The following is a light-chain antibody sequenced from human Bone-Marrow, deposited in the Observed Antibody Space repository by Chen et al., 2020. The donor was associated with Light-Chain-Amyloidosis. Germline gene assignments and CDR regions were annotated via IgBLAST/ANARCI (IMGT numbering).Light chain of an antibody. CDR1: KGISSW. Sequence: DIQMTKSPSSLYASVGDRVTITCRASKGISSWLVWYQQTPGKAPTLLIYAASTLQSGVPSRFSGSGAGTDFTLTISSLQSEDVSTYYCQQSNSFPYTFGQGTTLEIK. CDR3: QQSNSFPYT. J-gene: IGKJ2*01. V-gene: IGKV1D-12*01. CDR2: AAS.